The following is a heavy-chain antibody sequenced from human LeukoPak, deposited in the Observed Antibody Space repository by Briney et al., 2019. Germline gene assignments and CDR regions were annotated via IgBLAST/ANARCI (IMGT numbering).Heavy chain of an antibody. V-gene: IGHV4-59*11. Sequence: SETLSLTCTVSGGSISSHYWSWIRQPPGKGLEWIGYIYYRGSTNYNPSLKSRVTISVDTSKNQFSLKLSSVTAADTAVYYCAIGSYFRPSDYWGQGTLVTVPS. CDR3: AIGSYFRPSDY. CDR2: IYYRGST. CDR1: GGSISSHY. D-gene: IGHD1-26*01. J-gene: IGHJ4*02.